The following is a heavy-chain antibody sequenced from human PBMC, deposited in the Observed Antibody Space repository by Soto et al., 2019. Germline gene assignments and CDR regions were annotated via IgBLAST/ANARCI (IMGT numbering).Heavy chain of an antibody. CDR1: GFSFSSYW. D-gene: IGHD1-26*01. V-gene: IGHV3-74*01. J-gene: IGHJ4*02. CDR3: ARGRWELLPAD. Sequence: EVQLVESGGGLVQPGGSLRLSCEASGFSFSSYWMLWVRQDPGKGLLWVARVSPDGGGTSYADSVKGRFTIFRDNAKNTVYLQMNSLRVEGTAVYFCARGRWELLPADWGQGTLVTVSS. CDR2: VSPDGGGT.